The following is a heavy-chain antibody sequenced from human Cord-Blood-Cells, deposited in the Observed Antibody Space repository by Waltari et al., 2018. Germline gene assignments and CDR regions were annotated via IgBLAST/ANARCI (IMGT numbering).Heavy chain of an antibody. J-gene: IGHJ4*02. CDR2: INHSGST. D-gene: IGHD3-3*01. CDR1: GWSFSGSY. Sequence: QVQLQQGGAGLLKPSQPLSLTCAVSGWSFSGSYWIWTRQPLGKGLEWIGEINHSGSTNYNPSLKSRVTISVDTSKNQFSLKLSSVTAADPAVYYCARGRSGYYYPDYWGQGTLVTVSS. CDR3: ARGRSGYYYPDY. V-gene: IGHV4-34*01.